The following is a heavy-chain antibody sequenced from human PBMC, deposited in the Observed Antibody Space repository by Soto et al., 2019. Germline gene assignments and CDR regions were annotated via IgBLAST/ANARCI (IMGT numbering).Heavy chain of an antibody. Sequence: SETLSLPCAVSGGSFTGYYWSWIRQSPGKGLEWIGEIIHSGVTNYNPSLKSRVTISVDTSKNYFSLRLNSVTAADTAVYFCARGLYSSSSPFRYWGQGTLVTVSS. V-gene: IGHV4-34*01. CDR2: IIHSGVT. D-gene: IGHD6-6*01. J-gene: IGHJ4*02. CDR1: GGSFTGYY. CDR3: ARGLYSSSSPFRY.